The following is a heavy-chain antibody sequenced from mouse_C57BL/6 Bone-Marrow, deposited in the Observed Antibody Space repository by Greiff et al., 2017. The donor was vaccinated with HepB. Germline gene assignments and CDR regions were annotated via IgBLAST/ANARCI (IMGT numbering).Heavy chain of an antibody. CDR1: GYTFTSYW. J-gene: IGHJ3*01. CDR2: IHPNSGST. CDR3: ARSELGRRGFAY. V-gene: IGHV1-64*01. D-gene: IGHD4-1*01. Sequence: VKLQQPGAELVKPGASVKLSCKASGYTFTSYWMHWVKQRPGQGLEWIGMIHPNSGSTNYNEKFKSKATLTVDKSSSTAYMQLSSLTSEDSAVYYCARSELGRRGFAYWGQGTLVTVAA.